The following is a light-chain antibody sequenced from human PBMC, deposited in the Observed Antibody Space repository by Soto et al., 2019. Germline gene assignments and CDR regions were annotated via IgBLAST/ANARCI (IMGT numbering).Light chain of an antibody. CDR2: GAS. J-gene: IGKJ5*01. CDR3: QQYGTSEII. V-gene: IGKV3-20*01. CDR1: QSVSRSY. Sequence: EIELTQSPCTLSFSPGDRATLSCRVSQSVSRSYSSRYQQNPGQAPRLLMYGASIRAAGVPDRFSGSGSGTEFTLTISRLEPEDFAVFYCQQYGTSEIIFGQGTRLEIK.